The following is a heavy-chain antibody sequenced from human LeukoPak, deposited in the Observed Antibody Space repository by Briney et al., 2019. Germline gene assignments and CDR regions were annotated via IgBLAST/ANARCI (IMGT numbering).Heavy chain of an antibody. V-gene: IGHV3-23*01. Sequence: GGSLRLSCAASGFTFSNNGMTWVRQAPGKGMEWVTGISDGGDTTYDAGSVKGRFTVSRDNAKNTLYLQMTSLRAEDTAMYYCVRDGDVYNFDHWGQGTLVTVSS. CDR1: GFTFSNNG. CDR3: VRDGDVYNFDH. D-gene: IGHD5-24*01. CDR2: ISDGGDTT. J-gene: IGHJ4*02.